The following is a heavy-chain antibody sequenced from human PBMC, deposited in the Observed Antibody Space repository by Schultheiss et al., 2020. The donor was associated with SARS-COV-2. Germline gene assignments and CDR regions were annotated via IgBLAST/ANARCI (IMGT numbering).Heavy chain of an antibody. J-gene: IGHJ4*02. CDR1: GYTFTSYV. CDR2: ISAYNGNT. D-gene: IGHD2-2*02. Sequence: ASVMVSCKASGYTFTSYVISWVRQAPGQGLEWMGWISAYNGNTNYAQKLQGRVTMTTDTSTSTAYMELSRLRSDDTAVYYCARVYCSSTSCYRALDYWGQGTLVTVSS. CDR3: ARVYCSSTSCYRALDY. V-gene: IGHV1-18*01.